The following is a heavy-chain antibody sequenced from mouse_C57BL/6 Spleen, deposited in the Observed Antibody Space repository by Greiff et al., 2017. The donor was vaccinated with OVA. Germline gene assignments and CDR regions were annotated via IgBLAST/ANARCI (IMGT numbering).Heavy chain of an antibody. CDR2: IYPSDSET. J-gene: IGHJ2*01. CDR3: ARRTDYFDY. CDR1: GYTFTSYW. V-gene: IGHV1-61*01. Sequence: VKLVESGAELVRPGSSVKLSCKASGYTFTSYWMDWVKQRPGQGLEWIGNIYPSDSETHYNQKFKDKATLTVDKSSSTAYMQLSSLTSEDSAVYYCARRTDYFDYWGQGTTLTVSS.